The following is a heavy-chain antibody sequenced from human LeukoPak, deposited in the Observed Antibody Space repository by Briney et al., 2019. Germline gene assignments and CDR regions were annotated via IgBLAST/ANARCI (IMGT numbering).Heavy chain of an antibody. Sequence: GGSLRLSCAASGFILSNCAMTWVRQAPGKGLEWVSGIDTKGTRTYYADSVKGRFTISRDNSKNTLFLQLNSLRAEDTAIYYCVKEVVATIPPLWGQGTLVTVSS. V-gene: IGHV3-23*01. J-gene: IGHJ4*02. CDR3: VKEVVATIPPL. CDR2: IDTKGTRT. D-gene: IGHD5-12*01. CDR1: GFILSNCA.